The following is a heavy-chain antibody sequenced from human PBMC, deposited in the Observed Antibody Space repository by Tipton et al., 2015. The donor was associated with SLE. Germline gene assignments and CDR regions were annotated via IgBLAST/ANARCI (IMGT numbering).Heavy chain of an antibody. D-gene: IGHD3-16*01. J-gene: IGHJ4*02. CDR1: GFTFSTYW. CDR3: ARVMGPG. V-gene: IGHV3-74*01. CDR2: INTDGSTT. Sequence: GSLRLSCAAPGFTFSTYWMHWVRQVPGKGLVWVSRINTDGSTTSYADSVKGRFTVSRDNARNTLYLQMNSLRTEDTAVYYCARVMGPGWGQGTLVTVSS.